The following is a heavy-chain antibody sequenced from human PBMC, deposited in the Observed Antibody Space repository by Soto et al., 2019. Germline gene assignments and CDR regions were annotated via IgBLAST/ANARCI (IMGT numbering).Heavy chain of an antibody. D-gene: IGHD6-19*01. V-gene: IGHV3-33*01. CDR1: GFSFRSYG. CDR3: ARGTGQNSGWYDY. CDR2: VWDDGSNK. J-gene: IGHJ4*02. Sequence: QVQLVESGGGVVQAGGSLRLSCASSGFSFRSYGMHWVRQAPVKGLEWVAFVWDDGSNKYYADCVKGRFTISRDNSKNTLYVQMNRLSAEDTAVYYCARGTGQNSGWYDYWGQGPLTTVS.